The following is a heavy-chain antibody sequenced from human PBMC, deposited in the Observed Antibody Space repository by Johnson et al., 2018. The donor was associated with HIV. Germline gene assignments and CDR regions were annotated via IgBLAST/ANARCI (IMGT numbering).Heavy chain of an antibody. CDR1: GFTVSSNY. CDR2: IYSGGST. V-gene: IGHV3-66*02. Sequence: VQLVESGGGVVQPGGSLRLSCAASGFTVSSNYMSWVRQAPGKGLEWVSVIYSGGSTYYADSVKGRFTISRDNSKNTLYLQMNSLRAEDTAVYYCARDRGGYSYGYDSDAFDIWGQGTMVTVSS. D-gene: IGHD5-18*01. CDR3: ARDRGGYSYGYDSDAFDI. J-gene: IGHJ3*02.